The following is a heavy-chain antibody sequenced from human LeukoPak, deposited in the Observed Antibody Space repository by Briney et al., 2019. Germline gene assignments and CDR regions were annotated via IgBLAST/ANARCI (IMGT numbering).Heavy chain of an antibody. CDR3: ARMPKAYYYDSSGFDC. CDR1: GGSISSYY. D-gene: IGHD3-22*01. J-gene: IGHJ5*01. CDR2: IYYSGST. V-gene: IGHV4-59*12. Sequence: PSETLSLTCTVSGGSISSYYWSWIRQPPGKGLEWIGYIYYSGSTNYNPSLKSRVTISVDKSKNQFSLKLSSVTAADTAVYYCARMPKAYYYDSSGFDCWGQGTLVTVSS.